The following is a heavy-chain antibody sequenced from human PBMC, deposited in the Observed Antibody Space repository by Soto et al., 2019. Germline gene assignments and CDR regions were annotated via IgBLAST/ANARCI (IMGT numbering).Heavy chain of an antibody. CDR1: GRTFNNYA. Sequence: ASLKVSCKASGRTFNNYAISWVQQAPGIGFEWLGVIIPIGGTPEHAQKFQGRVTISADESTNTAYMELSSLRPEDTAVYYCATNYYDGSGHYFIFEHWGQGXLVTVSS. CDR3: ATNYYDGSGHYFIFEH. J-gene: IGHJ4*02. CDR2: IIPIGGTP. V-gene: IGHV1-69*13. D-gene: IGHD3-22*01.